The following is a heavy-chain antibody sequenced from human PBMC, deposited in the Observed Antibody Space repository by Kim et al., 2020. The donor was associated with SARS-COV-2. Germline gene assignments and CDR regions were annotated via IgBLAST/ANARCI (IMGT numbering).Heavy chain of an antibody. CDR2: ISGSGGST. J-gene: IGHJ3*02. D-gene: IGHD3-9*01. V-gene: IGHV3-23*01. CDR3: AKDYGVLRYFDWLSKQDAFDI. CDR1: GFTFNGYA. Sequence: GGSLRLSCAASGFTFNGYAMSWVRQAPGKGLEWVSAISGSGGSTYYADSVKGRFTISRDNSKNTLYLQMNSLRAEDTAVYYCAKDYGVLRYFDWLSKQDAFDIWGQGTMGTVSS.